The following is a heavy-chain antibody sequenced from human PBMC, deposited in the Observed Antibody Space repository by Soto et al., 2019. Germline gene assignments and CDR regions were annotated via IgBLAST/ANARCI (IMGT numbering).Heavy chain of an antibody. Sequence: GGSLRLSCVASGFTFISYAMSWVRQAPGKGLEWVSAITGDGGDTFHADSERGRLTISRDNSRNTLYLQMDSLRAEDTALYYCAKGSATSRPYYFDYWGQGTLVT. CDR3: AKGSATSRPYYFDY. CDR2: ITGDGGDT. J-gene: IGHJ4*02. V-gene: IGHV3-23*01. CDR1: GFTFISYA.